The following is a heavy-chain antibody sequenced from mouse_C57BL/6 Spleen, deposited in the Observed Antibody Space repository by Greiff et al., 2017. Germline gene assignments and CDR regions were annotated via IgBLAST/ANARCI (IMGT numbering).Heavy chain of an antibody. CDR3: ARGGYCGSSSDY. CDR1: GYTFTSYW. J-gene: IGHJ2*01. CDR2: IHPNSGST. D-gene: IGHD1-1*01. Sequence: VQLQQPGAELVKPGASVKLSCKASGYTFTSYWMHWVKQRPGQGLEWIGMIHPNSGSTNYNEKFKSKATLTVDKSSSTAYMQLSSLTSEDPAVYYCARGGYCGSSSDYWGQGTTLTVSS. V-gene: IGHV1-64*01.